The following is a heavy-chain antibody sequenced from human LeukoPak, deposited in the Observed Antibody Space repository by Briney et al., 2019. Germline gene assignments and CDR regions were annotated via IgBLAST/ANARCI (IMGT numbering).Heavy chain of an antibody. CDR1: GYSFTSYR. J-gene: IGHJ4*02. V-gene: IGHV5-51*01. CDR3: ARLGEYSYGYEDY. CDR2: IYPGDSDT. Sequence: KGGESLKISCKGSGYSFTSYRIGWVRQMPGKGLEWMGIIYPGDSDTRYSPSFQGQVTISADKSISTAYLQWSSLKASDTAMYYCARLGEYSYGYEDYWGQGTLVTVSS. D-gene: IGHD5-18*01.